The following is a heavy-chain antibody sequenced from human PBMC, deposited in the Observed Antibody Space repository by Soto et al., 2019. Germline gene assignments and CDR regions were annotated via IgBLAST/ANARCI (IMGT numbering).Heavy chain of an antibody. CDR1: GYTFTSYA. Sequence: SVKVSCKASGYTFTSYAMHWVRQAPGQRLEWMGGIIPIFGTANYAQKFQGRVTITADESTSTAYMELSSLRSEDTAVYYCAREVTTSCYAPWGQGTLVTVSS. J-gene: IGHJ5*02. V-gene: IGHV1-69*13. CDR3: AREVTTSCYAP. CDR2: IIPIFGTA. D-gene: IGHD2-2*01.